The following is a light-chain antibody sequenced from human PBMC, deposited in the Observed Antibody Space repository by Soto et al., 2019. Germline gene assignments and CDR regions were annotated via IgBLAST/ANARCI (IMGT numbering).Light chain of an antibody. CDR2: DTA. V-gene: IGKV3-15*01. Sequence: EVVLTQSPATLSVFPGEGVTLSCRASQGIQDTIAWYQHKPGQTPSLLIYDTAARATGVPARFSGSRSGPEFTLTINILQSEDFAIYYCRRYNNWQLTFGGGTKVDIK. CDR1: QGIQDT. J-gene: IGKJ4*01. CDR3: RRYNNWQLT.